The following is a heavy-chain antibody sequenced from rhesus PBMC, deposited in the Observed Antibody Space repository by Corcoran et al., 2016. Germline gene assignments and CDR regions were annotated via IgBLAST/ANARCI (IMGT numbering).Heavy chain of an antibody. D-gene: IGHD3-3*01. Sequence: QVQLQESGPGLVKPSETLSLTCAVSGGSISDRSYWSWIRQPPGKGLEWIGYIYGSGGSTYYNPSLKSRVTISTDTSKNQFSLKLSSVTAADTAVYYCAREGDWTGYYRAFDYWGQGVLVTVSS. CDR2: IYGSGGST. J-gene: IGHJ4*01. CDR3: AREGDWTGYYRAFDY. CDR1: GGSISDRSY. V-gene: IGHV4-106*01.